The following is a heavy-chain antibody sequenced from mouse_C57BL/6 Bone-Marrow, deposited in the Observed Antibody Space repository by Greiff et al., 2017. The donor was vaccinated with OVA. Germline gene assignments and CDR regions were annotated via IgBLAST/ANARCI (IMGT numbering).Heavy chain of an antibody. CDR3: ARGYYYGSFWYFDV. CDR1: GFTFSDYY. V-gene: IGHV5-16*01. Sequence: VMLVESEGGLVQPGSSMKLSCTASGFTFSDYYMAWVRQVPEKGLEWVANINYDGSSTYYLDSLKSRFIISRDNAKNILYLQMSSLKSEDTATYYCARGYYYGSFWYFDVWGTGTTVTVSS. D-gene: IGHD1-1*01. CDR2: INYDGSST. J-gene: IGHJ1*03.